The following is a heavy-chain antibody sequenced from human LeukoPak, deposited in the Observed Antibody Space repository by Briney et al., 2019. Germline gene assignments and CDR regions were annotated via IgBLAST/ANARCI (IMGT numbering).Heavy chain of an antibody. V-gene: IGHV4-30-2*01. CDR1: GGSISSGGYY. D-gene: IGHD2-2*01. CDR2: IYHSGST. Sequence: PSQTLSLTCTVSGGSISSGGYYWSWIRQPPGKGLEWIGYIYHSGSTYYNPSLKSRVTISVDRSKNQFSLKLSSVTAADTAVYYCAREDEEYQLLAYWGQGTLVTVSS. J-gene: IGHJ4*02. CDR3: AREDEEYQLLAY.